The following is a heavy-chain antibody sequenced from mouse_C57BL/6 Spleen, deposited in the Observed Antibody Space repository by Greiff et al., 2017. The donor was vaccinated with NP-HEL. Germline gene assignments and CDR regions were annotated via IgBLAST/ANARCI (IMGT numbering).Heavy chain of an antibody. V-gene: IGHV1-80*01. CDR2: IYPGDGDT. CDR3: ARLRSNMDY. CDR1: GYAFSSYW. Sequence: VKLVESGAELVKPGASVKISCKASGYAFSSYWMNWVKQRPGKGLEWIGQIYPGDGDTNDNGKFKGKATMTADKSSSTAYMQLSSLTSEDAAVYFCARLRSNMDYGGQGTSVTVSS. J-gene: IGHJ4*01. D-gene: IGHD2-5*01.